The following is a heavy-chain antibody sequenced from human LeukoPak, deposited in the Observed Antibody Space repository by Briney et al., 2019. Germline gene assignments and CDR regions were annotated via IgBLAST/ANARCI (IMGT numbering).Heavy chain of an antibody. CDR3: ARDWGDDFWSGYSPDAFDI. CDR2: VKQDGSEK. V-gene: IGHV3-7*01. J-gene: IGHJ3*02. D-gene: IGHD3-3*01. Sequence: GGSLRLSCAASGFTFSRYWMSWVRQAPGKGLEWVANVKQDGSEKYYVDSVKGRFTISRDNAKSSLYLQMNSLRAEDTAVYYCARDWGDDFWSGYSPDAFDIWGQGTMVTVSS. CDR1: GFTFSRYW.